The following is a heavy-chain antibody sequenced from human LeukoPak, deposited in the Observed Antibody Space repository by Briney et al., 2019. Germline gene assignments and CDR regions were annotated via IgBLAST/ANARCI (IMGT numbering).Heavy chain of an antibody. CDR3: ARRTRCSSRSCINYSSFYTDV. D-gene: IGHD5-18*01. CDR1: GFTFSSYE. V-gene: IGHV4-39*02. J-gene: IGHJ6*03. CDR2: IFYTGST. Sequence: LRLSCAASGFTFSSYEMNWVRQPPGKGLEWIGSIFYTGSTYYNPSLKSRLSMSVDTSNDHFSLNLNSVTAADTAAYYCARRTRCSSRSCINYSSFYTDVWGKGTTVTISS.